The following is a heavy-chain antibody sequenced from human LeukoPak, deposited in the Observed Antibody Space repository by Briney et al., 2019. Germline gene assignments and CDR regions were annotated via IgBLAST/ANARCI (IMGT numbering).Heavy chain of an antibody. D-gene: IGHD6-6*01. CDR3: ARTSRPRYYYYYMDV. CDR2: INHSGST. V-gene: IGHV4-34*01. J-gene: IGHJ6*03. Sequence: SETLSLTCAVYGGSFGGYYWSWIRQPPGKGLEWIGEINHSGSTNYNPSPKSRVTISVDTSKNQFSLKLSSVTAADTAVYYCARTSRPRYYYYYMDVWGKGTTVTVSS. CDR1: GGSFGGYY.